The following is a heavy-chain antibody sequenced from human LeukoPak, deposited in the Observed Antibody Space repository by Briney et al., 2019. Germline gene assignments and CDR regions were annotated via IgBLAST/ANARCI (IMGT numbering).Heavy chain of an antibody. CDR2: ISGSGDTT. J-gene: IGHJ4*02. D-gene: IGHD5-18*01. CDR3: ARGYSYGYFDY. CDR1: GFTFSSYA. Sequence: GGSLRLSCAASGFTFSSYAMSWVRQAPGKGLEWVSTISGSGDTTDYADSVKGRFTISRDNSKNTLYLQMNSLRAEDTAVYYCARGYSYGYFDYWGQGTLVTVSS. V-gene: IGHV3-23*01.